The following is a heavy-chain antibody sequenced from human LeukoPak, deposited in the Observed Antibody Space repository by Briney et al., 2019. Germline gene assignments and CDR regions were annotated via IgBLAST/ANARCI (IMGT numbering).Heavy chain of an antibody. CDR1: GFTFSSYE. J-gene: IGHJ4*02. D-gene: IGHD3-10*01. Sequence: GGSLRLSCAASGFTFSSYEMNWVHQAPGKGLEWVSYISSSGSTIYYADSVKGRFTISRDNAKNSLYLQMNSLRAEDTAVYYCARENWGMVRGVIGDWGQGTLVTVSS. V-gene: IGHV3-48*03. CDR3: ARENWGMVRGVIGD. CDR2: ISSSGSTI.